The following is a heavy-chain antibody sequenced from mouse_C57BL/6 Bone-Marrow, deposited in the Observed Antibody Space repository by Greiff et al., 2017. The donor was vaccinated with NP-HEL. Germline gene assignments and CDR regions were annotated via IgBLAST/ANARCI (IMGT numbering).Heavy chain of an antibody. V-gene: IGHV1-18*01. CDR3: ARHDYDVYYYAMDY. D-gene: IGHD2-4*01. CDR1: GYTFTDYN. Sequence: EVQLQQSGPELVKPGASVKIPCKASGYTFTDYNMDWVKQSHGKSLEWIGDINPNNGGTIYNQKFKGKATLTVDKSSSTAYMELRSLTSEDTAVYYCARHDYDVYYYAMDYWGQGTSVTVSS. CDR2: INPNNGGT. J-gene: IGHJ4*01.